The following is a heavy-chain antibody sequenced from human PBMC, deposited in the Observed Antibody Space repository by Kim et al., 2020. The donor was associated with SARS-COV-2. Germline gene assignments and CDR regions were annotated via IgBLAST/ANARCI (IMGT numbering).Heavy chain of an antibody. CDR2: VSGDGGTT. Sequence: GGSLRLSCAASGFTFADSVMHWVRQVPGKGLEWVALVSGDGGTTYYADSVKGRFTISRDNSKDSLYLQMYSLRADDTAFYYCSKASGWLPRYWGQGTLVTVSS. CDR1: GFTFADSV. D-gene: IGHD6-19*01. V-gene: IGHV3-43*02. CDR3: SKASGWLPRY. J-gene: IGHJ4*02.